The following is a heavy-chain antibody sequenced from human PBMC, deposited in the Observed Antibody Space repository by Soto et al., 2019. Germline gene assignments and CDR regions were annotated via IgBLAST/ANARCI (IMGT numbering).Heavy chain of an antibody. CDR3: VRGSFGYYGP. CDR2: IRNPGYGGTT. Sequence: PGGSLRLSCTTSGFSFGDYAMTRVRQAPGKGLEWVGFIRNPGYGGTTEYATSVKGRFIISRDDSMSSAYLQLNSLKVDDSAVYYCVRGSFGYYGPWGQGTLVTVS. J-gene: IGHJ5*02. D-gene: IGHD3-3*01. CDR1: GFSFGDYA. V-gene: IGHV3-49*04.